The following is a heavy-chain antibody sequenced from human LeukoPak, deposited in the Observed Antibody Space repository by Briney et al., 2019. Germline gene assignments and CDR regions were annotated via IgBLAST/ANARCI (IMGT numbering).Heavy chain of an antibody. V-gene: IGHV4-34*01. CDR3: ARRSSDDSSGYYSPHFDF. CDR1: GGSFSAYH. CDR2: IDHSGNT. J-gene: IGHJ4*02. D-gene: IGHD3-22*01. Sequence: PSETLSLTCAVYGGSFSAYHWSWIRQSPGKGREWIGEIDHSGNTKYNSSLKSRVTISVDTSRNQFTLRLSSVTAADTAVYFCARRSSDDSSGYYSPHFDFWGQGTLVTVSS.